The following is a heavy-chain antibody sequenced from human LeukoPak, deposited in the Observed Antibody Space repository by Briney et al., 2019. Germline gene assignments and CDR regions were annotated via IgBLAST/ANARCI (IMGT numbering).Heavy chain of an antibody. CDR1: GGSISNYY. Sequence: SETLSLTCTVSGGSISNYYWGWIRQPPGKGLEWIGSIYYSGSTYYYQSLKNGVTIIVGTTNKQFFFKQRSVPTADETAVYSGSTYYNPSLKSRFTISVDTSKNQFSLKLSSVTAADTAVYYCARRERFVVVPAAIPGFDPWGQGTLVTVSS. J-gene: IGHJ5*02. CDR2: IYYSGST. V-gene: IGHV4-39*01. CDR3: GSTYYNPSLKSRFTISVDTSKNQFSLKLSSVTAADTAVYYCARRERFVVVPAAIPGFDP. D-gene: IGHD3-10*01.